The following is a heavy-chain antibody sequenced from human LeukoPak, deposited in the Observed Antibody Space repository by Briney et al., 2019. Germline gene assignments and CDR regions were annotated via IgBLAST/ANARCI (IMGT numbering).Heavy chain of an antibody. CDR2: IYTSGST. V-gene: IGHV4-61*02. CDR3: ARGHDTINFDY. CDR1: GGSISSGSYY. D-gene: IGHD5-24*01. Sequence: SETLSLTCTVSGGSISSGSYYCSWIRQPAGKGLEWIGRIYTSGSTYYNPSLKSRVTISVDTSKNQFSLKLSSVTAADTAVYYCARGHDTINFDYWGQGTLVTVSS. J-gene: IGHJ4*02.